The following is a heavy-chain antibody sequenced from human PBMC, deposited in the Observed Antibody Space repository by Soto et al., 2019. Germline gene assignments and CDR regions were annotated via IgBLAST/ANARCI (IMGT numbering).Heavy chain of an antibody. CDR3: ATYDSSGLAF. J-gene: IGHJ4*02. Sequence: QVQLQESGPGLVKPSETLSLTCTVSRGSISSYYWNWIRQPPGKGLEWIGYIYYSGTTYYNPSLTGRLTMSIDASKKQFSLRLTSVTAADTAVYYCATYDSSGLAFWGQGTLVTVSS. D-gene: IGHD3-22*01. V-gene: IGHV4-59*08. CDR2: IYYSGTT. CDR1: RGSISSYY.